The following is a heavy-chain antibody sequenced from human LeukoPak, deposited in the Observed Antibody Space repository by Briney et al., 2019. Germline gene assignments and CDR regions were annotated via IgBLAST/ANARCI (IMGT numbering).Heavy chain of an antibody. J-gene: IGHJ3*02. CDR2: IRSKAYGGTT. CDR1: GFTFGDYA. V-gene: IGHV3-49*01. D-gene: IGHD4-17*01. CDR3: TALEGDYDAFDI. Sequence: GGSLRLSCTASGFTFGDYAMSWFRQAPGKGLEWVGFIRSKAYGGTTEYAASVKGRFTISRDGSKSIAYLQMNSLKTEDTAVYYCTALEGDYDAFDIWGQGTMVTVSS.